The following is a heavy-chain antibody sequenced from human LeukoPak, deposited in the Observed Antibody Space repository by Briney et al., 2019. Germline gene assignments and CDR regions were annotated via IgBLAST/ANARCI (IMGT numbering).Heavy chain of an antibody. V-gene: IGHV3-23*01. CDR3: AKAGIAVPATPEY. D-gene: IGHD6-19*01. CDR2: ISSSGGTT. CDR1: GFTFSSYA. Sequence: GGSLRLSCAASGFTFSSYAMNWVRQAPGKGLEGVSVISSSGGTTYYSDSVKGRFIISRDNSKNTLYLQMNSLRAEDTAVYYCAKAGIAVPATPEYCGQGTQVTVSS. J-gene: IGHJ4*02.